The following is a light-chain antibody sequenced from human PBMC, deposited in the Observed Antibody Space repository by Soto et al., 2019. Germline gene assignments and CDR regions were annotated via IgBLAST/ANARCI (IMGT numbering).Light chain of an antibody. J-gene: IGKJ2*01. Sequence: AIRMTQSPSSISAATGGRVTITCRASQGISSFLAWYQQKPGKAPKLLIYAAATLQRGAPSRFSASGSGTDFTLTISRLQSEDFAAYFCQQYLSYPYPFGQGTKLEI. CDR3: QQYLSYPYP. CDR2: AAA. CDR1: QGISSF. V-gene: IGKV1-8*01.